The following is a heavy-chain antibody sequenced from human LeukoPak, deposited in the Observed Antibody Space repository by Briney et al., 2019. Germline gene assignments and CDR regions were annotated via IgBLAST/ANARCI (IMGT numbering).Heavy chain of an antibody. CDR1: GFTFSSYG. CDR2: IWYDGINK. J-gene: IGHJ4*02. V-gene: IGHV3-33*01. D-gene: IGHD6-19*01. CDR3: ARDGSSGWYWVDY. Sequence: PGGSLRLSCAASGFTFSSYGMHWVRQAPGKGLEWVAVIWYDGINKYYADSVKGRFTISRDNSKNTLYLQMNSLRAEDTAVYYCARDGSSGWYWVDYWGQGTLVTVSS.